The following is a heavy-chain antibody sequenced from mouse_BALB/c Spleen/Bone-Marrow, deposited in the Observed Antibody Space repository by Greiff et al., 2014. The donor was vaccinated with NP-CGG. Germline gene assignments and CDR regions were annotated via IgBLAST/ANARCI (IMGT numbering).Heavy chain of an antibody. Sequence: VQLQQSGPELVKPGASVRISSKASGYTFTSYYIHWVKQRPGQGLEWIGWIYPGNVNTKYNEKFKGKATLTADKSSSTAYMQLSSLTSEDSAVYFCARSLSRYAMDYWGQGTSVTVSS. J-gene: IGHJ4*01. CDR3: ARSLSRYAMDY. CDR2: IYPGNVNT. CDR1: GYTFTSYY. D-gene: IGHD6-2*01. V-gene: IGHV1S56*01.